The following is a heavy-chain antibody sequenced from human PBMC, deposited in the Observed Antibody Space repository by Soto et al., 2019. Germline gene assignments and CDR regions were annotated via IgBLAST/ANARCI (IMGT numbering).Heavy chain of an antibody. J-gene: IGHJ5*02. V-gene: IGHV4-39*01. D-gene: IGHD6-13*01. CDR1: GGSISSSSYY. Sequence: SETLSLTCTVSGGSISSSSYYWGWIRQPPGKGLEWIGSIYYSGSTYYNPSLKSRVTISVDTSKNQFSLKLSSVTAADTAVYYCAGGIAADWFDPWGQGTLVTVS. CDR2: IYYSGST. CDR3: AGGIAADWFDP.